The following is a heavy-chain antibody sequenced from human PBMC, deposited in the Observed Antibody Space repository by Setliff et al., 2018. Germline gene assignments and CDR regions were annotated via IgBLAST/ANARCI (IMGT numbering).Heavy chain of an antibody. CDR1: SGSFSGYY. CDR2: INHSGNT. Sequence: SETLSLTCAVYSGSFSGYYWSWIRQPPGKGLEWIGEINHSGNTNYNPSLKSRVTISVDTSKNQISLKLSSVTAADTAVYYCARGSGSYPVWFDPWGQGTLVTVSS. J-gene: IGHJ5*02. V-gene: IGHV4-34*01. CDR3: ARGSGSYPVWFDP. D-gene: IGHD1-26*01.